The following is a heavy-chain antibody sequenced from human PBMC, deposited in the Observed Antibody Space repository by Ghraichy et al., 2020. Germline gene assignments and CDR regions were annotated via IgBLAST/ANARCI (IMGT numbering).Heavy chain of an antibody. V-gene: IGHV7-4-1*02. CDR2: INTNTGNP. CDR3: ARDHPPVNYYDSSGYYSDAFDI. J-gene: IGHJ3*02. D-gene: IGHD3-22*01. CDR1: GYTFTSYA. Sequence: ASVKVSCKASGYTFTSYAMNWVRQAPGQGLEWMGWINTNTGNPTYAQGFTGRFVFSLDTSVSTAYLQISSLKAEDTAVYYCARDHPPVNYYDSSGYYSDAFDIWGQGTMVTVSS.